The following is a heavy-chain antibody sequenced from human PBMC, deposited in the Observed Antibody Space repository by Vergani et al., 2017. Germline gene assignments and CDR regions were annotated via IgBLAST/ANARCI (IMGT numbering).Heavy chain of an antibody. CDR1: GFTFSSYA. CDR2: ISGSGGST. J-gene: IGHJ4*02. D-gene: IGHD6-19*01. V-gene: IGHV3-23*01. Sequence: EVQLLESGGGLVQPGGSLRLSCAASGFTFSSYAMSWVRQAPGKGLEWVSAISGSGGSTYYADSVKGRFTISRDNSKNTLYLQMNSLRAEDTAGYYWAKDLSSGWYEAYFDYWGQGTLVTVSS. CDR3: AKDLSSGWYEAYFDY.